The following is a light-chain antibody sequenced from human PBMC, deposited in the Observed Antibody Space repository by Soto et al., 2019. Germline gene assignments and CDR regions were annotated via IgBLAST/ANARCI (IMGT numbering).Light chain of an antibody. Sequence: QSVLTQPPSVSAAPGQKVTISCSGSSSNIAVNYVSWYHQLPGTAPKLLIYDNDKRPSGIPDRFSGSKSGTSATLGITGLQAGDEADYYCATWDSSLSVGLFGGGTQLTVL. CDR3: ATWDSSLSVGL. CDR1: SSNIAVNY. V-gene: IGLV1-51*01. J-gene: IGLJ3*02. CDR2: DND.